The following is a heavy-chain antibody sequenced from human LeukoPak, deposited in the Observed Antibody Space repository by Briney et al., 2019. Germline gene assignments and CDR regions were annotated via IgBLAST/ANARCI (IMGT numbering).Heavy chain of an antibody. CDR3: ARSEAEDDAFDI. Sequence: SVKVSCKASGGTFSSYAISWVRQAPGQGLEWMGGIIPIFGTADYAQKFQGRVTITADESTSTAYMELSSLRSEDTAVYYCARSEAEDDAFDIWGQGTMVTVSS. J-gene: IGHJ3*02. CDR1: GGTFSSYA. CDR2: IIPIFGTA. V-gene: IGHV1-69*01.